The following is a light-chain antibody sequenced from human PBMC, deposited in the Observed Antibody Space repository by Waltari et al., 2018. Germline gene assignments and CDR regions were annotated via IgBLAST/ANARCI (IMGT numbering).Light chain of an antibody. J-gene: IGLJ2*01. CDR2: QDS. V-gene: IGLV3-1*01. Sequence: SYELTQPASVSVSPGQTATITCSGDKLGDKYACWYRQKPGQSPVVVTYQDSKRPSGIPERSSGSNSGNTATLTISGTQAMDEADYYCQAWDTTTVVFGGGTKLTVL. CDR3: QAWDTTTVV. CDR1: KLGDKY.